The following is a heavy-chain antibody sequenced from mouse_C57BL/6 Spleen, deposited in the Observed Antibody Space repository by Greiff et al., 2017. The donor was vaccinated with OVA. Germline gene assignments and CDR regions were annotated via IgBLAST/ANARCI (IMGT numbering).Heavy chain of an antibody. J-gene: IGHJ1*03. CDR3: ARSGGNYWYFDV. CDR1: GFNIKDYY. CDR2: IDPEDGET. Sequence: VQLKQSGAELVKPGASVKLSCTASGFNIKDYYMHWVKQRTEQGLEWIGRIDPEDGETKYAPNFQGKATITADTSSNTAYLQLSSLTSEDTAVYYCARSGGNYWYFDVWGTGTTVTVSS. D-gene: IGHD2-1*01. V-gene: IGHV14-2*01.